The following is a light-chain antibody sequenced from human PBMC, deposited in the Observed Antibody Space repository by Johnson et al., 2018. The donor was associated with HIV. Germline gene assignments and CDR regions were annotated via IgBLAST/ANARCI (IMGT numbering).Light chain of an antibody. CDR2: ENT. V-gene: IGLV1-51*02. CDR3: GTWDSSLSAYV. CDR1: SSNIGNNY. Sequence: QSVLTQPPSVSAAPGQKVTISCSGSSSNIGNNYVSWYQHLPGTAPKLLIYENTKRPSGVPDRFSGSKSGSSATLGITGLQPGDEADYYCGTWDSSLSAYVFGTGTKVTVL. J-gene: IGLJ1*01.